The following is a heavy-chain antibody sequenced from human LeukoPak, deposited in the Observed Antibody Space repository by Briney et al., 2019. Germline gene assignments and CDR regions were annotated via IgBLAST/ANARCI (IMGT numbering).Heavy chain of an antibody. CDR2: INHSGST. CDR1: GGSFSGYY. Sequence: PSETLSLTCAVYGGSFSGYYWSWIRQPPGKGLEWIGEINHSGSTNYNPSLKSRVTISVDTSKNQLSLKLSSVTAADTAVYYCARTYSSSWYGYWFDPWGQGTLVTVSS. D-gene: IGHD6-13*01. CDR3: ARTYSSSWYGYWFDP. V-gene: IGHV4-34*01. J-gene: IGHJ5*02.